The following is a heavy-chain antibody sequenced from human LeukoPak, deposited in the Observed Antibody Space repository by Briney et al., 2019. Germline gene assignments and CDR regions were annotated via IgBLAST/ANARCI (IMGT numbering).Heavy chain of an antibody. V-gene: IGHV4-59*01. CDR3: ARGLFGEYPFDY. CDR1: GGSISSYY. J-gene: IGHJ4*02. D-gene: IGHD3-10*02. CDR2: IYYSGST. Sequence: PSETLSLTCTVSGGSISSYYWSWIRQPPGKGLEWIGYIYYSGSTNYNPSLKSRVTISVDTSKNQFSLKLSSVTAADTAVYYCARGLFGEYPFDYWGRGTLVTVSS.